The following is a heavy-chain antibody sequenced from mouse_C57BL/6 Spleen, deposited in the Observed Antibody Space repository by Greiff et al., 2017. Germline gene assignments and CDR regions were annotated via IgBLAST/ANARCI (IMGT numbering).Heavy chain of an antibody. D-gene: IGHD3-2*02. CDR3: ARHWGQLRLGYFDY. CDR1: GFTFSSYG. V-gene: IGHV5-6*01. Sequence: EVKVVESGGDLVKPGGSLKLSCAASGFTFSSYGMSWVRQTPDKRLEWVATISSGGSYTYYPDSVKGRFTISRDNAKNTLYLQMSSLKSEDTAMYYCARHWGQLRLGYFDYWGQGTTLTVSS. CDR2: ISSGGSYT. J-gene: IGHJ2*01.